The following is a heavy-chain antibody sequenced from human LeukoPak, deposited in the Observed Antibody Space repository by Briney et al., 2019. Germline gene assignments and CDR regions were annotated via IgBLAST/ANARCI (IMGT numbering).Heavy chain of an antibody. J-gene: IGHJ4*02. CDR2: INTDGNST. Sequence: GGSLRLSCAASGFTFSTYWMHWVRQAPGKGLVWVSQINTDGNSTTYADSVKGRFTVSRDNAKNTLYLQMNSLRAEDTAVYYCARDPAHSSGPFDCWGQGTLVTVSS. CDR1: GFTFSTYW. D-gene: IGHD3-22*01. CDR3: ARDPAHSSGPFDC. V-gene: IGHV3-74*01.